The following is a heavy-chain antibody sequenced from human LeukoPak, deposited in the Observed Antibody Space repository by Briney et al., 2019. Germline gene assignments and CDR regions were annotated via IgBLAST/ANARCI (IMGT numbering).Heavy chain of an antibody. J-gene: IGHJ4*02. Sequence: AGGSLRLSCAASGFTFRSYAMHWVRQAPGKGLEWVAVISYDGSNQYYADSVKGRFTISRDNSKNTLYLQMNSLRAEDTAVYYCAKDFWSGTTHEYYFDYWGQGTLVTVSS. CDR2: ISYDGSNQ. CDR3: AKDFWSGTTHEYYFDY. CDR1: GFTFRSYA. D-gene: IGHD3-3*01. V-gene: IGHV3-30-3*01.